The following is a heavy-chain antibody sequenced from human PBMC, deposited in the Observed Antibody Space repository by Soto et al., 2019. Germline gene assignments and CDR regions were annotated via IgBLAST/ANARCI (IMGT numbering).Heavy chain of an antibody. CDR2: IKSKTDGGTT. D-gene: IGHD3-3*01. V-gene: IGHV3-15*07. J-gene: IGHJ6*02. CDR1: GFTFSNAW. Sequence: PGGSLRLSCAASGFTFSNAWMNWVRQAPGKGLEWVGRIKSKTDGGTTDYAAPVKGRFTISRDDSKNTLYLQMNSLKTEDTAVYYCTTSENFWSAMIGYYYYGMDVWGQGTTVTVSS. CDR3: TTSENFWSAMIGYYYYGMDV.